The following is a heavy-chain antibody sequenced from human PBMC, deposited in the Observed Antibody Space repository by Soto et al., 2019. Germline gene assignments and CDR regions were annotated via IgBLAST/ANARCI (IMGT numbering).Heavy chain of an antibody. CDR2: IYPGNSDA. Sequence: GESLKISCQASGYNFATYWIAWVRQMPGKGLEYMGIIYPGNSDARYSPSFQGQVTFSADKSISTAYLHWSSLKASDTAMYYCARHGFYGDYASNYFDPWGQGTLVTVSS. D-gene: IGHD4-17*01. V-gene: IGHV5-51*01. J-gene: IGHJ5*02. CDR3: ARHGFYGDYASNYFDP. CDR1: GYNFATYW.